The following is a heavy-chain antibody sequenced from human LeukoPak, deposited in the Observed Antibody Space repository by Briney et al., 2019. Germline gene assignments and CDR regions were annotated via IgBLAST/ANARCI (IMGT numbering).Heavy chain of an antibody. J-gene: IGHJ2*01. V-gene: IGHV1-2*02. D-gene: IGHD3-22*01. Sequence: ASVKVSCKASGYTFTGYYMHWVRQAPGQGLEWMGWINPNSGGTNYAQKFQGRVTMTRDTSISTAYMELSRLRSEDTAIYYCARKAPHDTSGWYFDLWGRGTLVTVSS. CDR2: INPNSGGT. CDR1: GYTFTGYY. CDR3: ARKAPHDTSGWYFDL.